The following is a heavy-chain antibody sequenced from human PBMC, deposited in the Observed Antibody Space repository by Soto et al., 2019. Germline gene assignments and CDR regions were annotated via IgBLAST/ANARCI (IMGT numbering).Heavy chain of an antibody. Sequence: QDQLVQSGAEVKKPGASVTVSCKASGYSFTNYGVTWVRQAPGQGLEWMGWISAFNGNTHYAQNLQGRVTMTTDASTSKAYMGLRSLRSDDTAVYYCARDRGVAPPVAGNTHYYYYMDVWGKGTTVTVSS. D-gene: IGHD6-19*01. V-gene: IGHV1-18*01. CDR1: GYSFTNYG. J-gene: IGHJ6*03. CDR3: ARDRGVAPPVAGNTHYYYYMDV. CDR2: ISAFNGNT.